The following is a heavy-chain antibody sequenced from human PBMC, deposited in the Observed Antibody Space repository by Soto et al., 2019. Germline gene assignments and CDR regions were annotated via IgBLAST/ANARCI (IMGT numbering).Heavy chain of an antibody. CDR2: ISYDGSNK. Sequence: QVQLVESGGGVVQPGRSLRLSCAASGFTFSSYGMHWVRQAPGKGLEWVAVISYDGSNKYYADSVKGRFTISRDNSKNTLYLQMNSLRAEDTAVYYCAKEDDYDFWSGYYQGNDYRGQGTLVTVSS. CDR1: GFTFSSYG. V-gene: IGHV3-30*18. CDR3: AKEDDYDFWSGYYQGNDY. J-gene: IGHJ4*02. D-gene: IGHD3-3*01.